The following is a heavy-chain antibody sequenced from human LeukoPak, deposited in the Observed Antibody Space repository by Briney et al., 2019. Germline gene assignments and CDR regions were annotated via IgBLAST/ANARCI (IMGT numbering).Heavy chain of an antibody. J-gene: IGHJ3*02. V-gene: IGHV3-30*18. CDR2: ISYDGSNK. Sequence: GRSLRLSCAASGFTFSSYGMHWVRQAPGKGLEWVAVISYDGSNKYYADSVKGRFTISRDNSKNTLYLQMNSLRAEDTAVYYCAKEDSYGYSAFDIWGQGTMVTVSS. D-gene: IGHD5-18*01. CDR3: AKEDSYGYSAFDI. CDR1: GFTFSSYG.